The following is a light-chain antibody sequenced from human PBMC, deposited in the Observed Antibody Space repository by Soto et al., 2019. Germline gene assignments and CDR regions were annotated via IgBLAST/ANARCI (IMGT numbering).Light chain of an antibody. J-gene: IGLJ1*01. CDR2: SND. CDR3: AAWDDTLNGYV. Sequence: QSVLTQPPSASGTPGQRVTISCSGSSSNIESNTVTWYQQLPGTAPKLVIYSNDHRPSGVPHRFSGSTSGTSASLAIRGLQSEDEGDYYCAAWDDTLNGYVFGGGTKVTV. V-gene: IGLV1-44*01. CDR1: SSNIESNT.